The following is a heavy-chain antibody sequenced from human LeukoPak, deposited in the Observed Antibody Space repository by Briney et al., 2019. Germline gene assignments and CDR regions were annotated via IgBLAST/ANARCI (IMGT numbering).Heavy chain of an antibody. CDR1: GGSISSYY. CDR2: IYYSGST. J-gene: IGHJ3*02. V-gene: IGHV4-59*12. Sequence: SETLSLTCTVSGGSISSYYWSWIRQPPGKGLEWIGYIYYSGSTNYNPSLKSRVTISVDTSKNQFSLKLSSVTAADTAVYYCARVVLDYSSAFDIWGQGTMVTVSS. CDR3: ARVVLDYSSAFDI. D-gene: IGHD4-11*01.